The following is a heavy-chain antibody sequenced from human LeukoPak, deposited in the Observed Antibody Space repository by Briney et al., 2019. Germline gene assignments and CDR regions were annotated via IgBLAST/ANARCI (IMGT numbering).Heavy chain of an antibody. CDR1: EYSFTNYW. D-gene: IGHD1-26*01. Sequence: GESLKISCKGSEYSFTNYWIGWVRQMPGKGLEWMGIIYPGDSDTRYSPSFQGHVTISADKSISTAYLQWSSLKTSDTAIYYCARHFRRGSYYYFDYWGQGTLVTVSS. V-gene: IGHV5-51*01. CDR2: IYPGDSDT. CDR3: ARHFRRGSYYYFDY. J-gene: IGHJ4*02.